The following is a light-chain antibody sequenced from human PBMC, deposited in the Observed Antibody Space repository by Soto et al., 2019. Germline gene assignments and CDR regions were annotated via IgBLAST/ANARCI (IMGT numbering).Light chain of an antibody. CDR2: DAS. J-gene: IGKJ1*01. CDR1: QSISSY. CDR3: QQYNSYWT. V-gene: IGKV1-5*01. Sequence: DIQMTQSPSTLSASVGDRVTITCRASQSISSYLAWYQQKPGKAPKVLIFDASSLESGVPSRFSGSGSGTEFTLTISSLQSDDFATYYCQQYNSYWTFGQGTKVDIK.